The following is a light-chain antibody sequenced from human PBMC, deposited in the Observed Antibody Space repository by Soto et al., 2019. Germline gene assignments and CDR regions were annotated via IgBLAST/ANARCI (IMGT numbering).Light chain of an antibody. CDR2: GAS. CDR3: QQYGSSPTWT. J-gene: IGKJ1*01. CDR1: QSVSSSY. V-gene: IGKV3-20*01. Sequence: EIVLTQSPGTLSLSPGERATLSCRASQSVSSSYLAWYQQKPGQAPRLLIYGASSRATGIPDRFSGSGSGTDFTLTIRRLEPEDFAVYYCQQYGSSPTWTFGQGTTVDIK.